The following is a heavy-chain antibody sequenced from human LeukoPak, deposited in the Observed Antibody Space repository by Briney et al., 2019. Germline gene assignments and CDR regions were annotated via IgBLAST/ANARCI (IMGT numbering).Heavy chain of an antibody. J-gene: IGHJ4*02. CDR2: ISYDGSNK. Sequence: GGSLRLSCAASGFTFSSYAMHWVRQAPGKGLEWVAVISYDGSNKYYADSVKGRFTISRDNSKNTLYLQMNSLRAEDTAVYYCARGPRLWFGAFDYWGQGTLVTVSS. CDR1: GFTFSSYA. CDR3: ARGPRLWFGAFDY. V-gene: IGHV3-30-3*01. D-gene: IGHD3-10*01.